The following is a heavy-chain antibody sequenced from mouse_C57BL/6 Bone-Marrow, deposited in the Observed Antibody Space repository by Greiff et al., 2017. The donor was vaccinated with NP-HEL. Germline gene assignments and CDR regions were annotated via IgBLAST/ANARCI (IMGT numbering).Heavy chain of an antibody. CDR3: VRDCGYHFDV. Sequence: DVKLQESGGGLVQPKGSLKLSCAASGFTFNTYAMHWVRQAPGKGLEWVARISSKSSNYATYYADSVKDRFTISRDDSQSMLYLQMNNLKTEDAAMYYCVRDCGYHFDVWGTGTTVTVSS. V-gene: IGHV10-3*01. CDR2: ISSKSSNYAT. CDR1: GFTFNTYA. J-gene: IGHJ1*03. D-gene: IGHD2-2*01.